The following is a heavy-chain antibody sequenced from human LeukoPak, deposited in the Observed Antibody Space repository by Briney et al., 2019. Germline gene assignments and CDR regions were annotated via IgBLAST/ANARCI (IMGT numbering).Heavy chain of an antibody. Sequence: SETLSLTCAVSGGSISSYYWSWIRQPPGKGLEWIGIIYYSGSTYYNPSLKGRVTISVDTSKNQFSLKLSSVTAADTAVYYCARAFRARYFDLWGRGTLVTVSS. CDR3: ARAFRARYFDL. V-gene: IGHV4-39*01. CDR2: IYYSGST. J-gene: IGHJ2*01. D-gene: IGHD2/OR15-2a*01. CDR1: GGSISSYY.